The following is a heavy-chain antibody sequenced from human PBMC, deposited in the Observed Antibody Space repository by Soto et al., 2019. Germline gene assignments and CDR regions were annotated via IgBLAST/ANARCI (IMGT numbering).Heavy chain of an antibody. CDR1: GGSFSGYY. CDR2: INHSGST. CDR3: ARGGRVQPGDY. J-gene: IGHJ4*02. Sequence: QVQLQQWGAGLLKPSETLSLTCAVYGGSFSGYYWSWIRQPPGKGLEWIGEINHSGSTNYNPSLKSRVTLSVDTSKNQFSLKLSSVTAADTAVYYCARGGRVQPGDYWGQGTLVTVSS. V-gene: IGHV4-34*01.